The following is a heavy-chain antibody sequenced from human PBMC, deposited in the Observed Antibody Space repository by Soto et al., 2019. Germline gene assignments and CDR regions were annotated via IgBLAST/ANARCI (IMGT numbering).Heavy chain of an antibody. J-gene: IGHJ6*04. CDR3: AKGADMLDYYYFMDV. CDR2: ISWNGGSV. CDR1: GFIFDDYA. V-gene: IGHV3-9*01. D-gene: IGHD3-10*02. Sequence: EVQLVESGGDSVQPGRSLRLSCAASGFIFDDYAMHWVRQVPGKGLGWGSGISWNGGSVGYADSVKGRFTISRDSAKRSLYLEMRSLTTEDTALYYCAKGADMLDYYYFMDVWGKGTTVTVSS.